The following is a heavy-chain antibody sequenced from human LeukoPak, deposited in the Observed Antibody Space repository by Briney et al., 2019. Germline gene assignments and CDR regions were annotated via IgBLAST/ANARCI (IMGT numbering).Heavy chain of an antibody. CDR3: ARDSYYCDSSGYSSRRAFDI. V-gene: IGHV4-59*01. CDR1: GGSISPYY. CDR2: IYYSGST. J-gene: IGHJ3*02. D-gene: IGHD3-22*01. Sequence: SETLSLTCTVSGGSISPYYWTWIRQPPGKGLEWIGYIYYSGSTNYNPSLKSRVTISVDTSKNQFSLKLSSVTAADTAVYYCARDSYYCDSSGYSSRRAFDIWGQGTMVTVSS.